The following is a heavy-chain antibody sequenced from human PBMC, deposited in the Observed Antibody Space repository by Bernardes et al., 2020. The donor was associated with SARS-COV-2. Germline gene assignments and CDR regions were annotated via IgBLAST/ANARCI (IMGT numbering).Heavy chain of an antibody. D-gene: IGHD2-21*01. CDR1: GYTFSTYG. V-gene: IGHV1-2*02. CDR2: ISPKSGDT. CDR3: ARTFYYDRGGDSVFDQ. Sequence: ASVKVSCKASGYTFSTYGITWVRQAPGQGFEWMGWISPKSGDTNYAQKFQGRVTMTRDTAISTEYMQLSRLTSDDTAVYYCARTFYYDRGGDSVFDQWGQGTLVSVSS. J-gene: IGHJ4*02.